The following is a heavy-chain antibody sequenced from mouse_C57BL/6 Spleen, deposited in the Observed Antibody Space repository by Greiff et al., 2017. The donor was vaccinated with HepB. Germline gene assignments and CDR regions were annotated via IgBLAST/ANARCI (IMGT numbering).Heavy chain of an antibody. CDR2: INPNNGGT. CDR1: GYTFTDYY. Sequence: VQLKQSGPELVKPGASVKISCKASGYTFTDYYMNWVKQSHGKSLEWIGDINPNNGGTSYNQKFKGKATLTVDKSSSTAYLELRSLTSEDSAVYYCARSGTTVVARYWYFDVWGTGTTVTVSS. V-gene: IGHV1-26*01. J-gene: IGHJ1*03. D-gene: IGHD1-1*01. CDR3: ARSGTTVVARYWYFDV.